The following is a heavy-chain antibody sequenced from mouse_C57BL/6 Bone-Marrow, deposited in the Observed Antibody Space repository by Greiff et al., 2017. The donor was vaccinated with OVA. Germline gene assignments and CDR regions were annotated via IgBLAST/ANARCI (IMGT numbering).Heavy chain of an antibody. V-gene: IGHV1-72*01. Sequence: QVQLQQPGAELVKPGASVKLSCKASGYTFTNYWMHWVKQRPGRGLEWIGRIDPNSGGTKYNEKFKSKATLTVDNPSSTAYMQRRSLTSEDSAFYYCGREGFHWYFDVWGTGTTVTVSA. J-gene: IGHJ1*03. CDR2: IDPNSGGT. CDR1: GYTFTNYW. CDR3: GREGFHWYFDV.